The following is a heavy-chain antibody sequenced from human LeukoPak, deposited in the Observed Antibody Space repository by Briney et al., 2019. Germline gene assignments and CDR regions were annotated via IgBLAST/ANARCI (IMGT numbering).Heavy chain of an antibody. Sequence: PGGSLRLSCAASGFTFSSYDMHWVRQATGKGLEWVSAIGTAGDTYYPGSVKGRFTISRENAKNSLYLQMNSLRAGGTAVYYCARDSDYYGSGLFDYWGQGTLVTVSS. CDR2: IGTAGDT. D-gene: IGHD3-10*01. CDR1: GFTFSSYD. CDR3: ARDSDYYGSGLFDY. V-gene: IGHV3-13*01. J-gene: IGHJ4*02.